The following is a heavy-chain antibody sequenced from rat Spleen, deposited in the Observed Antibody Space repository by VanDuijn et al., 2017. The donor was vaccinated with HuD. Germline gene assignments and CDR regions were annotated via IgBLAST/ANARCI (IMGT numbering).Heavy chain of an antibody. CDR2: ISYDGGST. CDR1: GFSFSNYG. V-gene: IGHV5-20*01. CDR3: VRHDDY. J-gene: IGHJ2*01. D-gene: IGHD1-7*01. Sequence: EVQLVESGGGLVQPGRSLKLSCAASGFSFSNYGMAWVRQTPTKGLEWVASISYDGGSTYYRDSVKGRFTISRDNAKSSLYLQMDSLRSEDTATYYCVRHDDYWGQGVIVTVSS.